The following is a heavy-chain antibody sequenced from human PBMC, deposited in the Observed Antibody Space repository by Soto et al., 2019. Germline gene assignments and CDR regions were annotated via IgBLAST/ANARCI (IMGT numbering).Heavy chain of an antibody. CDR3: ARVVTTVTEEGKGLCYYYYGMDV. CDR1: GGSFSGYY. D-gene: IGHD4-17*01. Sequence: AETLSLTSAVNGGSFSGYYASWIRQPPGKGPECIREINQSGSSNYNPTLKSRVTIPVDASKTQYSLELSSGIGADAAVYYCARVVTTVTEEGKGLCYYYYGMDVWGQGATVHASS. V-gene: IGHV4-34*01. CDR2: INQSGSS. J-gene: IGHJ6*01.